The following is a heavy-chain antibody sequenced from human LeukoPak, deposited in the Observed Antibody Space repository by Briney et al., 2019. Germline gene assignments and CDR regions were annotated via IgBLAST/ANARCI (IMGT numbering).Heavy chain of an antibody. CDR1: GGTFSSYT. CDR2: IIPILGIA. V-gene: IGHV1-69*04. CDR3: ARDNIDGWINY. Sequence: SVKXSCKASGGTFSSYTISWVRQAPGQGLEWMGRIIPILGIANYAQKLQGRVTITADKSTSTAYMELSSLRSEDTAVYYCARDNIDGWINYWGQGTLVTVSS. D-gene: IGHD2-2*03. J-gene: IGHJ4*02.